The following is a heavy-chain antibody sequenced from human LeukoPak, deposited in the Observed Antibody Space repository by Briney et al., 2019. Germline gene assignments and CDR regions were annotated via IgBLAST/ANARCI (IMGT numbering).Heavy chain of an antibody. Sequence: SGTLSLTCGVSGGSITTTNYWSGVRPSPGRGLEGIGEISLSGYTGFNPSLRGRVTMSLDESKNHLSPTLTSVTAADTAIYYCSRESGPYSPFGHWGQGILVTVTT. CDR2: ISLSGYT. V-gene: IGHV4-4*02. J-gene: IGHJ4*02. D-gene: IGHD1-26*01. CDR3: SRESGPYSPFGH. CDR1: GGSITTTNY.